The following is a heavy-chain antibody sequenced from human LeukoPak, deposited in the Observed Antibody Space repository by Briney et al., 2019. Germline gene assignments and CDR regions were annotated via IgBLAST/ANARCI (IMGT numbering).Heavy chain of an antibody. CDR2: ISSSGNTT. V-gene: IGHV3-48*03. D-gene: IGHD3-10*02. CDR3: AELGITMIGGV. CDR1: GFTFSSYA. J-gene: IGHJ6*04. Sequence: GGSLRLSCAASGFTFSSYAMSWVRQAPGKGLEWVSYISSSGNTTYNADSVKGRFTISRDNAKNSLYLQMNSLRAEDTAVYYCAELGITMIGGVWGKGTTVTISS.